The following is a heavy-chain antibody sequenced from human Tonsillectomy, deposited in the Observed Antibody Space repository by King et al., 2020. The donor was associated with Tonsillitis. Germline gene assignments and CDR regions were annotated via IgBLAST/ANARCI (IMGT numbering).Heavy chain of an antibody. Sequence: VQLVQSGGGLVQPGRSLRLSCAASGFTFDDYAMHWVRQAPGKGLEWVSGINWNSGTVGYADSVKGRFTISRDNAKNSLYLQMNSLRAEDTALYYCAKAKYSARQLVLLDYWGQGTLVTVSS. D-gene: IGHD6-13*01. J-gene: IGHJ4*02. CDR1: GFTFDDYA. V-gene: IGHV3-9*01. CDR3: AKAKYSARQLVLLDY. CDR2: INWNSGTV.